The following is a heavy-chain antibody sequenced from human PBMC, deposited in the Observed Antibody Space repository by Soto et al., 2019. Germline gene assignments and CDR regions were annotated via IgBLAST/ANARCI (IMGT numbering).Heavy chain of an antibody. D-gene: IGHD6-13*01. J-gene: IGHJ3*02. Sequence: ASVKVSCKASGYTFTSYAMHWVRQAPGQRLEWMGWINAGNGNTKYSQKFQGRVTITRDTSASTAYMELSSLRSEDTAVYYCAVSRRYSSSWAPIRAFDIWGQGTMVTVSS. CDR3: AVSRRYSSSWAPIRAFDI. V-gene: IGHV1-3*01. CDR2: INAGNGNT. CDR1: GYTFTSYA.